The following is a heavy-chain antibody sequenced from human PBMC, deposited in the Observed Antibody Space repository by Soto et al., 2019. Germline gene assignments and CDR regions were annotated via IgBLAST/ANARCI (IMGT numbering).Heavy chain of an antibody. D-gene: IGHD3-9*01. J-gene: IGHJ5*02. CDR3: ARDLDDILTGPNFDP. Sequence: GASVKVSCKASGYTYISYSMHWVRQAPGQRLEWMGWINAYNGNTKYSQKFQGRVTFTRDTSARTVYMEMSSLRSEDAAVYFCARDLDDILTGPNFDPWGQGTLVTVSS. CDR2: INAYNGNT. V-gene: IGHV1-3*01. CDR1: GYTYISYS.